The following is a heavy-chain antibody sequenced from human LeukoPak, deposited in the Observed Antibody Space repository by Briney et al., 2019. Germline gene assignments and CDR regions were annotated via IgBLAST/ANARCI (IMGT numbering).Heavy chain of an antibody. V-gene: IGHV1-8*03. D-gene: IGHD2/OR15-2a*01. CDR3: ARVPEGYYDYYYNSYMDV. CDR2: MNPNSGTT. CDR1: GYTFTSYD. Sequence: ASVKVSCKASGYTFTSYDINWVRQATGQGLEWMGWMNPNSGTTGYAQKFQGSVTITRNTSISTAYLELSSLRSEDTAVYSCARVPEGYYDYYYNSYMDVWGKGTTVTVSS. J-gene: IGHJ6*03.